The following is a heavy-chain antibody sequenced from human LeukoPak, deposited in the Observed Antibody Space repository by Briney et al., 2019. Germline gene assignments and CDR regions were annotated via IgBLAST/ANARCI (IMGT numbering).Heavy chain of an antibody. CDR1: GGSFSGYY. J-gene: IGHJ3*02. CDR2: INHSGST. V-gene: IGHV4-34*01. Sequence: SETLSLTCAVYGGSFSGYYWSWIRQPPGKGLEWIGEINHSGSTNYNPSLKSRVTISVDTSKNQFSLKLSSVTAADTAVYYCARGLPIVVVTYDAFDIWGQGTMATVSS. D-gene: IGHD3-22*01. CDR3: ARGLPIVVVTYDAFDI.